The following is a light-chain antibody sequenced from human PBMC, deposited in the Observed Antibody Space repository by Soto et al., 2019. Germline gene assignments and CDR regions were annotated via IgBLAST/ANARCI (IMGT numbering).Light chain of an antibody. CDR2: DVT. V-gene: IGLV2-14*01. Sequence: QSVLTQPASVSGSPGQSITISCTGTSSDVGGYDYVSWYQQYPGKAPKLIIYDVTYRPSGVSNRFSGSKSGNTASLTISGLQADDEADYYCSSYASTSPVVFGGGTKVTVL. J-gene: IGLJ2*01. CDR1: SSDVGGYDY. CDR3: SSYASTSPVV.